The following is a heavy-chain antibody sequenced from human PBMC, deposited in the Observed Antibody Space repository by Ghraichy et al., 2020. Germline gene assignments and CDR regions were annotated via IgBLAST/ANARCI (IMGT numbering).Heavy chain of an antibody. Sequence: SQTLSLTCTVSGGSISSSSYYWGWIRQPPGKGLEWIGSIYYSGSTYYNSSLKSRVTISVDTSKNQFSLKLSSVTAADTAVYYCARELGDGYNFLPWGQGTLVTVSS. CDR1: GGSISSSSYY. J-gene: IGHJ5*02. CDR3: ARELGDGYNFLP. CDR2: IYYSGST. D-gene: IGHD5-24*01. V-gene: IGHV4-39*07.